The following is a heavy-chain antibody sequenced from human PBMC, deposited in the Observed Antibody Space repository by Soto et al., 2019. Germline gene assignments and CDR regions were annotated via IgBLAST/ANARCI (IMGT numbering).Heavy chain of an antibody. D-gene: IGHD3-10*01. J-gene: IGHJ6*02. CDR1: GFTVNNNY. V-gene: IGHV3-66*01. CDR2: TYSGGKS. CDR3: ARDRTESYYGMDV. Sequence: EVQLVQSGGGLVQPGGSLRLSCAASGFTVNNNYISWVRLAPGKGLEWVSVTYSGGKSYYADSVKGRFTISIDKSENTLYLQMNSLRAEDTAVYYCARDRTESYYGMDVWGQGTTVTVSS.